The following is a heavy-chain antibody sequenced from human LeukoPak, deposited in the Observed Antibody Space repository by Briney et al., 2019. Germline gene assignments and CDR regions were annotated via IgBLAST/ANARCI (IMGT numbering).Heavy chain of an antibody. D-gene: IGHD1-1*01. CDR3: ARDGKAGRNWYFDL. CDR2: INPNSGGT. CDR1: GYTFTGYY. V-gene: IGHV1-2*02. J-gene: IGHJ2*01. Sequence: ASVKVSCKASGYTFTGYYMHWVRQAPGQGLEWMGWINPNSGGTNYAQKFQGRVTMTGDTSISTAYMELSRLRSDDTAVYYCARDGKAGRNWYFDLWGRGTLVTVSS.